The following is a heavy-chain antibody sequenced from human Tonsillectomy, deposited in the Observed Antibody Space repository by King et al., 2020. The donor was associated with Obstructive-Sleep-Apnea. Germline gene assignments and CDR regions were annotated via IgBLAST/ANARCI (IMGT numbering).Heavy chain of an antibody. CDR2: MNPSGGPT. CDR3: AREGPLAAPGRNDRFDV. Sequence: VQLVESGPEVQKPGASVKVSCEASGSTLSRYYMHWVRQAPGQGLEWIGVMNPSGGPTTYAQKFRGRIVMTGDTSTSRVYMELHILTSDDTAVYYCAREGPLAAPGRNDRFDVCGQGTLVTVSS. CDR1: GSTLSRYY. V-gene: IGHV1-46*01. D-gene: IGHD6-25*01. J-gene: IGHJ3*01.